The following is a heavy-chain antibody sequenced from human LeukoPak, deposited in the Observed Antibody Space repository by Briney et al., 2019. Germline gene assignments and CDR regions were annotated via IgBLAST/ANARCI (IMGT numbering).Heavy chain of an antibody. CDR3: ARLVYCSSTSCYSSDGNYFDY. CDR1: DFTFSGSW. Sequence: GGSLRLSCVASDFTFSGSWMSWVRQAPGKGLEWVAVISYDGSNKYYADSVKGRFTISRDNSKNTLYLQMNSLRAEDTAVYYCARLVYCSSTSCYSSDGNYFDYWGQGTLVTVSS. V-gene: IGHV3-30*03. J-gene: IGHJ4*02. D-gene: IGHD2-2*02. CDR2: ISYDGSNK.